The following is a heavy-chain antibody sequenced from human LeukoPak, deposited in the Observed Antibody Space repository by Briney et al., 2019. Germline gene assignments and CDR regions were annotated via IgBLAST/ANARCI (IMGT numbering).Heavy chain of an antibody. Sequence: SETLSLTCAVSGYSISSGYYWGWIRQPPGKGLEWIGYIYYSGSTNYNPSLKSRVTISVDTSKNQFSLKLSSVTAADTAVYYCARGDDSSGYHIEYFQHWGQGTLVTVSS. J-gene: IGHJ1*01. CDR3: ARGDDSSGYHIEYFQH. D-gene: IGHD3-22*01. CDR2: IYYSGST. V-gene: IGHV4-61*01. CDR1: GYSISSGYY.